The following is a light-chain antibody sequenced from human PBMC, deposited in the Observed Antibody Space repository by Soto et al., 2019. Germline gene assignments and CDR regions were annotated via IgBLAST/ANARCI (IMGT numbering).Light chain of an antibody. CDR1: QGISNY. CDR3: QKYNSAPST. CDR2: AAS. J-gene: IGKJ1*01. V-gene: IGKV1-27*01. Sequence: DIQMTQSPSSLSASVGDRVTITCRASQGISNYLAWYQQKPGKVPKLLIYAASTLQSGVPSRFSGSGSGTDFTLTISSLQHEDVETYYCQKYNSAPSTLGQGTKVDIK.